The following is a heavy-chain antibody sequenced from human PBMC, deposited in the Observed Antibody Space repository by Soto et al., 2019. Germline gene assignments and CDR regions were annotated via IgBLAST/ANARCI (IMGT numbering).Heavy chain of an antibody. CDR3: ARDRVVFQQLVGVYYYGMDV. J-gene: IGHJ6*02. CDR2: IYYSGST. CDR1: GGSISSYY. D-gene: IGHD6-6*01. Sequence: SETLSLTCTVSGGSISSYYWSWIRQPPGKGLEWIGYIYYSGSTNYNPSLKSRVTISVDTSKHQFSLKLSSVTAADTAVYYCARDRVVFQQLVGVYYYGMDVWGQGTTVTVSS. V-gene: IGHV4-59*01.